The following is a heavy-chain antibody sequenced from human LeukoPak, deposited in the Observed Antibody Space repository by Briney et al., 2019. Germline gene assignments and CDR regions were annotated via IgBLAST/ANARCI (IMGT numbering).Heavy chain of an antibody. J-gene: IGHJ2*01. D-gene: IGHD1-14*01. CDR2: IYSSGST. V-gene: IGHV4-59*13. CDR3: ARPGWVPGNWYFDL. Sequence: PSETLSLTCTVSGGSISNYYWSWIRQPPGKGLEWIGYIYSSGSTSYNPSLRSRVAMSMDTSKNQFSLKLNSVTAADTAVYYCARPGWVPGNWYFDLWGRGTLVTVSS. CDR1: GGSISNYY.